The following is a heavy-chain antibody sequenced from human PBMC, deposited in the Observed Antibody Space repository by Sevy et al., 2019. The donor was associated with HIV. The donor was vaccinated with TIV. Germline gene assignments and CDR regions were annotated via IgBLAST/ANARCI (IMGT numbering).Heavy chain of an antibody. CDR3: AKDIPGYSGFDH. V-gene: IGHV3-43*01. CDR1: GFTFDDYT. D-gene: IGHD3-10*01. J-gene: IGHJ4*02. Sequence: GGSLRLSCAASGFTFDDYTMHWVRQVPEKGLEWVSRPRWDAKKTDYADSVEGRFTVSRDNRKNSLSLKMNSLGSEDTALYFCAKDIPGYSGFDHWGQGTLVTVSS. CDR2: PRWDAKKT.